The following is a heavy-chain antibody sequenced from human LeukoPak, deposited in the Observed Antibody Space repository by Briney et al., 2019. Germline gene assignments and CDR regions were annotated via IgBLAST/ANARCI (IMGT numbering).Heavy chain of an antibody. CDR1: GGSISSYY. CDR3: ARGGYYGSGNDFRFDP. J-gene: IGHJ5*02. Sequence: SETLSLTCTVSGGSISSYYWSWIRQPPGKGLEWIGYIYYSGSTNYKPSLKSRVTISVDTSKNQFSLKLSSVTAADTAVYYCARGGYYGSGNDFRFDPWGQGTLVTDSS. D-gene: IGHD3-10*01. CDR2: IYYSGST. V-gene: IGHV4-59*01.